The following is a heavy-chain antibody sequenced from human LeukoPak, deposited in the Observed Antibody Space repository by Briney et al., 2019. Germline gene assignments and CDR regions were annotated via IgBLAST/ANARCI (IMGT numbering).Heavy chain of an antibody. V-gene: IGHV3-15*01. D-gene: IGHD2-15*01. CDR2: IKSKTDGATT. Sequence: GGSLRLSCAASGFTFSNAGMSWVRQAPGKGLEWVGRIKSKTDGATTDYAAPVKGRFTISTDDSKNTLYLQMNSLKTEDTAVYYCTTEGYPNWFDAWGQGTLVTVPS. CDR1: GFTFSNAG. J-gene: IGHJ5*02. CDR3: TTEGYPNWFDA.